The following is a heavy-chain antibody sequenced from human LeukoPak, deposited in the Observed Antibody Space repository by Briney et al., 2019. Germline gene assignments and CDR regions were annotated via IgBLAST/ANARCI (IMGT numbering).Heavy chain of an antibody. CDR1: GYTFTGYY. D-gene: IGHD3-22*01. Sequence: GASLRVSCKASGYTFTGYYMHWVRQAPGQGLEWMGWINPNSGGTNYAQTFQGRVTMTRDTSISTAYMELSRLRSDDTAVYYCARAFTMIVVVPDYWGQGTLVTVSS. CDR2: INPNSGGT. V-gene: IGHV1-2*02. J-gene: IGHJ4*02. CDR3: ARAFTMIVVVPDY.